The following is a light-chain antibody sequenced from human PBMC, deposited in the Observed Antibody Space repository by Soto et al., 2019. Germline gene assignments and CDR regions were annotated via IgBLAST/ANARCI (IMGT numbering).Light chain of an antibody. CDR3: AAWDDSLSGSYV. CDR1: TSNIGSTY. V-gene: IGLV1-47*02. J-gene: IGLJ1*01. CDR2: SNN. Sequence: QSVLTQPPSASGTPGQRVTISCSGSTSNIGSTYVYWYQQLPGTAPKLLIYSNNQRPSGVPDRFSGSKSGTSASLAISGLRSEDEGDYYCAAWDDSLSGSYVFGTGTKLTVL.